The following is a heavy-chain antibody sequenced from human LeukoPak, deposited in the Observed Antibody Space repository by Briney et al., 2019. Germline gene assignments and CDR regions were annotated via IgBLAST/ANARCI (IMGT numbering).Heavy chain of an antibody. D-gene: IGHD2-15*01. CDR1: GFTFSSYA. J-gene: IGHJ4*02. CDR3: VKTYCSGGSCYLYSFVY. V-gene: IGHV3-64D*06. CDR2: ISSNGGST. Sequence: GGSLRLSCSASGFTFSSYAMHWVRQAPGKGLEYVSAISSNGGSTYYADSVKGRFTISRDNSKNTLYLQMSSLRAEDTAVYYCVKTYCSGGSCYLYSFVYWGQGTLVTVSS.